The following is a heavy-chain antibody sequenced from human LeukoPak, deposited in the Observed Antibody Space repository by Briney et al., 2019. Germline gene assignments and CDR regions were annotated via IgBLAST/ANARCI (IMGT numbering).Heavy chain of an antibody. D-gene: IGHD3-22*01. Sequence: GESLKISCKGSGYNFTNYWIGWVRQRPGKGLEWMGIVYHSDSDTKYSPSFQGQVTISVDTSINTAYLQWSSLKASDSAIYYCAAPGPWHYDTPGYYGDALDNWGQGTMVTVSS. V-gene: IGHV5-51*01. J-gene: IGHJ3*02. CDR3: AAPGPWHYDTPGYYGDALDN. CDR2: VYHSDSDT. CDR1: GYNFTNYW.